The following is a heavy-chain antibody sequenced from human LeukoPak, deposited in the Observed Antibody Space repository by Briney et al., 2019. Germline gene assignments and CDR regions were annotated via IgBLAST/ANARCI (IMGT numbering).Heavy chain of an antibody. D-gene: IGHD3-10*01. V-gene: IGHV4-30-2*01. CDR2: IYHSGST. Sequence: SQTLSLTCAVSGGSISSGGYSWSWIRQPPGKGLEWIGYIYHSGSTYYNPSLKSRVTISVDRSKNQSSLKLSSVTAADTAVYYCARDRGLLDYWGQGTLVTVSS. J-gene: IGHJ4*02. CDR3: ARDRGLLDY. CDR1: GGSISSGGYS.